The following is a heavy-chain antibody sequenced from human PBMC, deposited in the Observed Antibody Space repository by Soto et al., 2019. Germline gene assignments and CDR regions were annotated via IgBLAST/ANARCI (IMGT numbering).Heavy chain of an antibody. Sequence: QVQLVQSGAEVKKPGTSVKVSCKASGYTFTGYYMHWVRQAPGQGLEWMGWINPNSGGTNYAQKFQGRVTMTRDTSISTAYMELSRLRSDDTAVYYCARGIIQLWLPGHAFDIWGQGTMVTVSS. CDR2: INPNSGGT. J-gene: IGHJ3*02. CDR1: GYTFTGYY. D-gene: IGHD5-18*01. CDR3: ARGIIQLWLPGHAFDI. V-gene: IGHV1-2*02.